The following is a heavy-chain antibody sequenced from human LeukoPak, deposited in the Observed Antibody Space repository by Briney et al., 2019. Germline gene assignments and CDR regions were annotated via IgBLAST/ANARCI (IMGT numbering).Heavy chain of an antibody. CDR2: INPNAGDT. V-gene: IGHV1-46*01. CDR1: GYTFTTYY. J-gene: IGHJ6*02. D-gene: IGHD3-9*01. Sequence: GASVKVSCKASGYTFTTYYLHWVRQAPGQGLEWMGIINPNAGDTGYARKFLGRVTMTRDTSTSTVYMELSSLRSEDTAVYYCARDPYYDILGPGGMDVWGQGTTVTVSS. CDR3: ARDPYYDILGPGGMDV.